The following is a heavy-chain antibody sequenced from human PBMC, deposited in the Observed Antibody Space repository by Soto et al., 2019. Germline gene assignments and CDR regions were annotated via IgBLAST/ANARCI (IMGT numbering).Heavy chain of an antibody. CDR2: IIPIFGTA. Sequence: SVKVSCKASGGTFSSYAISWVRQAPGQGLEWMGGIIPIFGTANYAQKFQGRVTITADESTSTAYMELSSLRSEDTAVYYCARVGNYYDSSGSWSDPWGQGTLVTVSS. J-gene: IGHJ5*02. D-gene: IGHD3-22*01. V-gene: IGHV1-69*13. CDR3: ARVGNYYDSSGSWSDP. CDR1: GGTFSSYA.